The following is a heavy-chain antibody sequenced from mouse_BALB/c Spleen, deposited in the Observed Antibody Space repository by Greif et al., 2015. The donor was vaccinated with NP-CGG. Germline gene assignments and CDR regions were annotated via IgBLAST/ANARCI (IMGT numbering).Heavy chain of an antibody. D-gene: IGHD2-10*01. CDR3: ARSTYYGNFYFDY. J-gene: IGHJ2*01. Sequence: VQLQQSGPELVKPGASVKISCKASGYSFTSYYIHWVKQRPGQGLEWIGWIFPGSGNTKYDEKFKGKATLTADTSSSTAYMQLSSLTSEDSAVYFCARSTYYGNFYFDYWGQGTTLAVSS. CDR1: GYSFTSYY. CDR2: IFPGSGNT. V-gene: IGHV1-66*01.